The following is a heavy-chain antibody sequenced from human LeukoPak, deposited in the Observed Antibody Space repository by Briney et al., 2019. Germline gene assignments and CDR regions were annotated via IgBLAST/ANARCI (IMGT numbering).Heavy chain of an antibody. V-gene: IGHV4-4*08. Sequence: PSETLSPTCTVSGGSISSYYWSWNRQPPGKGLEWIGRIYISGSTNYNPSLKSRVTISVDTSKNQFSLKLSSVTAADTAVYYCARERGSLTGYLSIGYWGQGTLVTVSS. D-gene: IGHD3-9*01. CDR3: ARERGSLTGYLSIGY. CDR1: GGSISSYY. CDR2: IYISGST. J-gene: IGHJ4*02.